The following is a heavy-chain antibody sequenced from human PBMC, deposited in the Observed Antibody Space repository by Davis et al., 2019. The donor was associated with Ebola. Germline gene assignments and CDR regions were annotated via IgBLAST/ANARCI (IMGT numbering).Heavy chain of an antibody. V-gene: IGHV1-58*02. CDR3: AARPIRARGIDAFDI. D-gene: IGHD3-10*01. Sequence: AASVKVSCKASGFTFTSSAMQWVRXARGPRIEWIVWIVVGSGNTNYAQKFQERVTITRDMSTSTAYMELSSLRSEDTAVYYCAARPIRARGIDAFDIWGQGTMVTVSS. CDR2: IVVGSGNT. J-gene: IGHJ3*02. CDR1: GFTFTSSA.